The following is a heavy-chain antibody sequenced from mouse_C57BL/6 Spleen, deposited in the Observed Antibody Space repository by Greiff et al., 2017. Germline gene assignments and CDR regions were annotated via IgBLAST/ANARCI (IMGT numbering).Heavy chain of an antibody. CDR1: GYTFTSYW. J-gene: IGHJ2*01. Sequence: QVQLQQPGAELVRPGTSVKLSCKASGYTFTSYWMHWVKQRPGQGLEWIGVIDPSDSYTNYNQKFKGKATLTVDTSSSTAYMQLSSLTSEDSAVYYCARRGGHYFDYWGQGTTLTVSS. V-gene: IGHV1-59*01. CDR3: ARRGGHYFDY. CDR2: IDPSDSYT. D-gene: IGHD1-1*02.